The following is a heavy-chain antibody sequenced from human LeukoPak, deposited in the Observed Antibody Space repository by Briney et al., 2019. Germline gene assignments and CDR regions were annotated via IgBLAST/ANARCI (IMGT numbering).Heavy chain of an antibody. V-gene: IGHV3-11*01. CDR3: ARSADRSGYFREITLYYFDY. CDR2: ISNRGSTI. CDR1: GFTFSDFY. D-gene: IGHD3-22*01. J-gene: IGHJ4*02. Sequence: RGSLRLSCAASGFTFSDFYMTWIRQAPGKGLEWISYISNRGSTIYYADSVRGRFTISRDNAKNSLYLQMNSLRAEDTAVYYCARSADRSGYFREITLYYFDYWGQGTLVTVSS.